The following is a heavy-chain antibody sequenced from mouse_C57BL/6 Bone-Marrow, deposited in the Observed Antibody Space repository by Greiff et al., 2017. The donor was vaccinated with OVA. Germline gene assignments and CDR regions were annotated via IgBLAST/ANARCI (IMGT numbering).Heavy chain of an antibody. Sequence: VQLQQSGPELVKPGASVKISCKASGYTFTDYYMNWVKQSHGKSLEWIGDINPNNGGTSYNQKFKGKATLTVDKSSSTAYMELRSLTSDDSAVYYWARTQTAQATWAYWGQGTLVTVSA. V-gene: IGHV1-26*01. D-gene: IGHD3-2*02. CDR2: INPNNGGT. CDR3: ARTQTAQATWAY. CDR1: GYTFTDYY. J-gene: IGHJ3*01.